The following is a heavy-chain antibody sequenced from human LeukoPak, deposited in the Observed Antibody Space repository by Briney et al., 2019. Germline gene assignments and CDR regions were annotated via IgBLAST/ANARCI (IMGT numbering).Heavy chain of an antibody. CDR3: ARGGIAVAAPTPIEGMDV. J-gene: IGHJ6*02. CDR2: ISSSSSYI. Sequence: GGSLRLSCAASGFTFSSYSMNWVRQAPGKGLESVSSISSSSSYIYYADSVKGRFTISRDNAKNSLYLQMNSLRAEDTAVYYCARGGIAVAAPTPIEGMDVWGQGTTVTVSS. D-gene: IGHD6-19*01. V-gene: IGHV3-21*01. CDR1: GFTFSSYS.